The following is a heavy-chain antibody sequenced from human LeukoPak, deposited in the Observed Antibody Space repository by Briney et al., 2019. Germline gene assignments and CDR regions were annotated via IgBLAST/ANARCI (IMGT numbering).Heavy chain of an antibody. CDR3: ARGFLGGSGCYEDWFDP. J-gene: IGHJ5*02. CDR1: GYTFTSYG. D-gene: IGHD3-10*01. CDR2: ISAYNGNT. Sequence: ASVKVSCKASGYTFTSYGISWVRQAPGQGLEWMGWISAYNGNTNYAQKLQGRVTMTTDTSTSTAYMELRSLRSDDTAVYYCARGFLGGSGCYEDWFDPWGQGTLVTVSS. V-gene: IGHV1-18*01.